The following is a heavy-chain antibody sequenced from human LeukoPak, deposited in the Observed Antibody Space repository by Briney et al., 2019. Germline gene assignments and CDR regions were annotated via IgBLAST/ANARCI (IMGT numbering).Heavy chain of an antibody. CDR1: GFTFSSYS. D-gene: IGHD5-24*01. J-gene: IGHJ4*02. Sequence: GGSLRLSCAASGFTFSSYSMNWVRQAPGGGLEWVSYISSGSQTIYYADSVKGRFTISRDNAKNSLFLQMNSLRAEDTAVYYCARDGYTGGNFVYWGQGTLVTVSS. CDR3: ARDGYTGGNFVY. V-gene: IGHV3-48*04. CDR2: ISSGSQTI.